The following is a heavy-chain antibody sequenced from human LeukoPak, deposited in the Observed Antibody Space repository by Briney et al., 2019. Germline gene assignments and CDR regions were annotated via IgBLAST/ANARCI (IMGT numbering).Heavy chain of an antibody. D-gene: IGHD4-11*01. CDR1: GGSMSSYY. Sequence: SETLSLTCSVSGGSMSSYYWSWIRQSPGKGLEWIGYIYYSGSTNYNPSLKSRVTISIDTSKNQLSLKLSSVTAADTAVYYCARLIKYSNYYFDYWGQGTLVTVSS. CDR3: ARLIKYSNYYFDY. CDR2: IYYSGST. J-gene: IGHJ4*02. V-gene: IGHV4-59*08.